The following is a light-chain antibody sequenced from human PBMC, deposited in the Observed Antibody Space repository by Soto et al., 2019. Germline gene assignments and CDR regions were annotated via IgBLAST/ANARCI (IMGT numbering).Light chain of an antibody. J-gene: IGKJ5*01. Sequence: EIVLTQSPGTLSVSPGDRVTLSCRASQSISINLAWYQHKPGQAPRLLIHAGSTRATGIPARISGSGSGTEFTLTISSLQSEDFAVYYCQQYNNWHPITFGQGTRLEIK. CDR1: QSISIN. V-gene: IGKV3D-15*01. CDR2: AGS. CDR3: QQYNNWHPIT.